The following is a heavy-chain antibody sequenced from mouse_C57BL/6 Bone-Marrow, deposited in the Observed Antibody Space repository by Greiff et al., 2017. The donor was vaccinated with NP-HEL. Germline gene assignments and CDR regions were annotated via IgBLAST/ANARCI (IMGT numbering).Heavy chain of an antibody. Sequence: EVKVVESGGDLVKPGGSLKLSCAASGFTFSSYGMSWVRQTPDKRLEWVATISSGGSYTYYPDSVKGRFTISRDNAKNTLYLQMSSLKSEDTAMYYCARRGYYAMDYWCQGTSVTVSS. J-gene: IGHJ4*01. V-gene: IGHV5-6*02. CDR3: ARRGYYAMDY. CDR2: ISSGGSYT. CDR1: GFTFSSYG.